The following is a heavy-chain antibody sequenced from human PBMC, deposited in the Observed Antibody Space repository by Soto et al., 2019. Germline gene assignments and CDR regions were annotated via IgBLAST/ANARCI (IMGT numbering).Heavy chain of an antibody. CDR1: GYTFTGYY. Sequence: ASVKVSCKASGYTFTGYYMHWVRQAPGQGLEWMGWINPNSGGTNYAQKFQGWVTMTRDTSISTSYMELSRLRSDDTAVYYCARGNPRDGYLFDCWGQGTLVTVSS. J-gene: IGHJ4*02. CDR3: ARGNPRDGYLFDC. CDR2: INPNSGGT. D-gene: IGHD5-12*01. V-gene: IGHV1-2*04.